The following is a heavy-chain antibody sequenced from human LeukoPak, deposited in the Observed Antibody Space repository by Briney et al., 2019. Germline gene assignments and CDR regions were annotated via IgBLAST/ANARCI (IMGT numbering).Heavy chain of an antibody. J-gene: IGHJ4*02. CDR1: VYIVTGYY. CDR2: ITPGGAST. V-gene: IGHV1-46*01. Sequence: ASVKVSCKTSVYIVTGYYIHWVRQAPGQGLEWMGLITPGGASTSYAQKSQGRVTVTGDTSTSTVYLELSSLRSEDTAVYYCGRGDSSRWSTGVDYWGQGNLVSVSS. D-gene: IGHD6-13*01. CDR3: GRGDSSRWSTGVDY.